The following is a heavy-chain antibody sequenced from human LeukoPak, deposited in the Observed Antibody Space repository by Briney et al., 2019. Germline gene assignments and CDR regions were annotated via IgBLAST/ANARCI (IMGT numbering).Heavy chain of an antibody. CDR2: ISAYNGNT. CDR3: ARGVRAIAAAGTRGYWFDP. CDR1: GYTFTSYG. J-gene: IGHJ5*02. Sequence: ASVKVSCKASGYTFTSYGISWVRQAPGQGLEWMGSISAYNGNTNYAQKLQGRVTMTTDTSTSTAYMELRSLRSDDTAVYYCARGVRAIAAAGTRGYWFDPWGQGTLVTVSS. D-gene: IGHD6-13*01. V-gene: IGHV1-18*01.